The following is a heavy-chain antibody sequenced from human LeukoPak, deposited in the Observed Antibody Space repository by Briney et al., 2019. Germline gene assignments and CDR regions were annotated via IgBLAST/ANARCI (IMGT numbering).Heavy chain of an antibody. J-gene: IGHJ4*02. CDR1: GGSISSGGYY. Sequence: SKTLSLTCTVSGGSISSGGYYWSWIRQYPGKGLEWIGYIYYSGSTYYNPSLKSRLTISIDTSKNQFSLKLTSVTAADTAVYYCAAERDCTGGSCYVDYWGQGTLVTVSS. D-gene: IGHD2-15*01. V-gene: IGHV4-31*03. CDR2: IYYSGST. CDR3: AAERDCTGGSCYVDY.